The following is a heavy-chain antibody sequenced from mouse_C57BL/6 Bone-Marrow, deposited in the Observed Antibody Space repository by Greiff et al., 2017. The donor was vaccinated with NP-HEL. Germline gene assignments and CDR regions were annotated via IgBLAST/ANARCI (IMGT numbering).Heavy chain of an antibody. J-gene: IGHJ3*01. V-gene: IGHV1-69*01. CDR1: GYTFTSYW. Sequence: QVQLQQPGAELVMPGASVKLSCKASGYTFTSYWMHWMKQRPGQGLEWIGEIDPSDSYTNYNQKFKGKSTLTVDKSSSTAYMQLSSLTSEDSAVYYCARLWFAYWGQGTLVTVSA. CDR3: ARLWFAY. CDR2: IDPSDSYT.